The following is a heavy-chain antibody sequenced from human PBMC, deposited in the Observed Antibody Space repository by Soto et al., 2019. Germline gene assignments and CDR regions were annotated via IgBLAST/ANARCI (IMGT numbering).Heavy chain of an antibody. CDR3: AIKRDGYNFYY. J-gene: IGHJ4*02. D-gene: IGHD1-1*01. CDR1: GYTFTSYG. Sequence: QVQLVQSGAEVKKPGASVKVSCKASGYTFTSYGINWVRQATGQGLEWMGWMNTNSDNTGHAQTFQGRVPITRKNPISTAYMELSRLRSEDTAGDYCAIKRDGYNFYYWGQGTLVTVSS. V-gene: IGHV1-8*01. CDR2: MNTNSDNT.